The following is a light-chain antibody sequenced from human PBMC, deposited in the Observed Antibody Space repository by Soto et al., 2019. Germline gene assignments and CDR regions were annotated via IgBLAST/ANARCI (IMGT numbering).Light chain of an antibody. J-gene: IGKJ4*01. V-gene: IGKV3-15*01. CDR2: AAS. CDR1: QSVGSA. CDR3: QQYRNWPPRT. Sequence: EIVMTQSPATLSVSPGETATLSCRASQSVGSAVAWYQHKPGQAPRLLIVAASSRATGVPGRFTGGGSGTEFTLTISSLQSEDFAVYYCQQYRNWPPRTFGGGTTVEIK.